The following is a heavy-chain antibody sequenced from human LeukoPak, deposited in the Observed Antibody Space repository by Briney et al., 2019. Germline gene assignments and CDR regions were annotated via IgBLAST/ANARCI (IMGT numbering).Heavy chain of an antibody. CDR3: AKGGGHLWGNYRYEKLNWFDP. D-gene: IGHD3-16*02. CDR2: ISYSGTAA. Sequence: GGSLRLSCAASGFTFSSCAMNWVRQAPGKGLEWVSAISYSGTAAYYADSVRGRFTISRDNSKNTLYLQMNSLKAEDTAVYYCAKGGGHLWGNYRYEKLNWFDPWGQGTLITVSS. V-gene: IGHV3-23*05. CDR1: GFTFSSCA. J-gene: IGHJ5*02.